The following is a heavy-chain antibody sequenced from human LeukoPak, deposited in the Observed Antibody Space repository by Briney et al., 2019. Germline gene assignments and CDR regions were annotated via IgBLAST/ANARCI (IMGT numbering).Heavy chain of an antibody. D-gene: IGHD4-23*01. Sequence: SQTLSLTCTVSGGSISSGSYYWSWIRQPAGKGLEWIGRIYTSGSTNYNPSLKSRVTISVDTSKNQFSLKLSSVTAADTAVYYCARGTVYGGSAYYFNYWGQGTLVTVSS. CDR1: GGSISSGSYY. J-gene: IGHJ4*02. V-gene: IGHV4-61*02. CDR3: ARGTVYGGSAYYFNY. CDR2: IYTSGST.